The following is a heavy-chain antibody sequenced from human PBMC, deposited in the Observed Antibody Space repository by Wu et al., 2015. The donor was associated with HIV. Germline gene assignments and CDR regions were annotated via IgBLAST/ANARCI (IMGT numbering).Heavy chain of an antibody. CDR3: AREKMATIGDY. V-gene: IGHV1-2*02. CDR1: GYTFSDYY. CDR2: INPTSGGP. D-gene: IGHD5-24*01. Sequence: QVQLVQSGAEVKKPGASVKVSCKASGYTFSDYYIHWVRQAPGQGPEWMGWINPTSGGPKYAQKFQGRVTMTRDTSISTANMEISSLTVDDTAIYYCAREKMATIGDYWGQGTLVTVSS. J-gene: IGHJ4*02.